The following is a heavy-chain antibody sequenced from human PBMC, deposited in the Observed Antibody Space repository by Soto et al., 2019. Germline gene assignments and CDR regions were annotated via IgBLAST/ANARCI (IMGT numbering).Heavy chain of an antibody. J-gene: IGHJ6*02. CDR2: IKSKTDGGTT. Sequence: GGSLRLSCAASGFTFSNAWMSWVRQAPGKGLEWVGRIKSKTDGGTTDYAAPVKGRFTISRDDSKNTLYLQMNSLKTEDTAVYYCTTDRGWLQFLRYYYYYGMDVWGQGTTVTVSS. V-gene: IGHV3-15*01. CDR1: GFTFSNAW. D-gene: IGHD5-12*01. CDR3: TTDRGWLQFLRYYYYYGMDV.